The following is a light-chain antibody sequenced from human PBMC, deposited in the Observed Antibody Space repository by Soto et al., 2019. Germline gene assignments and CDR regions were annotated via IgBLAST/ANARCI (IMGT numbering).Light chain of an antibody. CDR1: SSDVGTYNL. J-gene: IGLJ2*01. V-gene: IGLV2-23*01. Sequence: QSALTQPAFVSGSPGQSITISCTGTSSDVGTYNLVSWHQHHPGKAPKLIIYEGSKRPSGVSNRFSGSKSGNTASLTISGLQAEDEADYYCCSFAVGSTLVFGGGTKLTVL. CDR3: CSFAVGSTLV. CDR2: EGS.